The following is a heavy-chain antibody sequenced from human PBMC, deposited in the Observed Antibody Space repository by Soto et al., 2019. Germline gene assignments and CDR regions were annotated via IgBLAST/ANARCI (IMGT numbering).Heavy chain of an antibody. D-gene: IGHD2-2*02. CDR3: ARAIPPLYDSYFDY. V-gene: IGHV1-18*01. CDR2: ISAYNGKT. CDR1: GYTFTSYG. Sequence: GASVKVSCKASGYTFTSYGISWVRQAPGQGLEWMGWISAYNGKTNYAQKLQDRVTMTTDTSTTTAYMELRSLRSDDTAVYYCARAIPPLYDSYFDYWGQETLVTVSS. J-gene: IGHJ4*02.